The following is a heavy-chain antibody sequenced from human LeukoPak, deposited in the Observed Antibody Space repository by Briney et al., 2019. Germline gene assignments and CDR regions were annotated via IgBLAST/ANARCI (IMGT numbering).Heavy chain of an antibody. CDR2: IRYDGSDK. V-gene: IGHV3-30*02. CDR1: GFPFSNYG. Sequence: GESLKLSCAASGFPFSNYGMHWVRQAKGKGLEEVAFIRYDGSDKYYAGSVKSRFTNSRDNSKNTLYLQMNSLNADVTAVVHCAKYKSAGGTIYFDVWGKGTPVTVSS. CDR3: AKYKSAGGTIYFDV. D-gene: IGHD2-15*01. J-gene: IGHJ6*03.